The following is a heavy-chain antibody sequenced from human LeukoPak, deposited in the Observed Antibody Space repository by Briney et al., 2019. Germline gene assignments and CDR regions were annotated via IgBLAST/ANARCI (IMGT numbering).Heavy chain of an antibody. CDR1: GGYTGSHY. J-gene: IGHJ4*02. CDR2: ISPSGTT. Sequence: SSETLSLICSVSGGYTGSHYWSWIRQPAGKGLEWIGRISPSGTTHYNPSLGSRVTISVDTSKNQFSLKLSSVTAADTAVYYCARRSYVVVPAAIGGYFDYWGQGTLVTVSS. V-gene: IGHV4-4*07. CDR3: ARRSYVVVPAAIGGYFDY. D-gene: IGHD2-2*01.